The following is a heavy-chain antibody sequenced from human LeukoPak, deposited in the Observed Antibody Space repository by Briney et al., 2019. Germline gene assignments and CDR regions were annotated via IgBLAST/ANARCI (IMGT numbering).Heavy chain of an antibody. V-gene: IGHV3-48*01. Sequence: PGGSLRLSCAASGFTFSSYSMNWVRQAPGKGLEWVSHITASGTAMFYADSVRGRFTISRDNAKNSLYLQMNSLRAEDTAVYYWGRGRLANNLVDPWGQGTLGTGSS. D-gene: IGHD1/OR15-1a*01. CDR1: GFTFSSYS. CDR2: ITASGTAM. CDR3: GRGRLANNLVDP. J-gene: IGHJ5*02.